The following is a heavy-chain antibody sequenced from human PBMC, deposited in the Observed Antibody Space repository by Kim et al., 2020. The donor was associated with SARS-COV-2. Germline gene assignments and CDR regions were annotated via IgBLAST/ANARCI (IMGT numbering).Heavy chain of an antibody. CDR2: IVVGSGNT. CDR3: AAEAGGTGTTNDAFDI. CDR1: GFTFTSSA. D-gene: IGHD1-1*01. V-gene: IGHV1-58*02. J-gene: IGHJ3*02. Sequence: SVKVSCKASGFTFTSSAMQWVRQARGQRLEWIGWIVVGSGNTNYAQKFQERVTITRDMSTSTAYMELSSLRSEDTAVHYCAAEAGGTGTTNDAFDIWGQGTMVTVSS.